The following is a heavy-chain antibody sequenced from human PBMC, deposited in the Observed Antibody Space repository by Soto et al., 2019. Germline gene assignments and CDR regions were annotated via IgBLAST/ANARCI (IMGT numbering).Heavy chain of an antibody. Sequence: QVQLVDSGGGMVQPGTSLRLSCAASGFIFSNHAMHWVRQAPGKGLEWVAGIAYDGSSQYYAASVRGRFTISRDNSRNTLYLQMSSLRVEDTAVYYCVGELSSRRLDYWGQGTLVTVSS. V-gene: IGHV3-30-3*01. CDR2: IAYDGSSQ. CDR3: VGELSSRRLDY. D-gene: IGHD3-16*02. CDR1: GFIFSNHA. J-gene: IGHJ4*02.